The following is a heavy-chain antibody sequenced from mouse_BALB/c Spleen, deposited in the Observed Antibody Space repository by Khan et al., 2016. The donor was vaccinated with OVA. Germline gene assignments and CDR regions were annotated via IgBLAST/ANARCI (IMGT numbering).Heavy chain of an antibody. V-gene: IGHV1-4*01. CDR1: GYTFTSYT. CDR3: VNEGAYHRSAGWFAY. D-gene: IGHD2-14*01. J-gene: IGHJ3*01. Sequence: QVQLKQSGAELARPGASVKLSCKASGYTFTSYTMHWVRQRPGQALEWIGHINPSNNYTNYNQNFKDKATLIVDKSSGTAYMQLSSLTSEDSAVYYCVNEGAYHRSAGWFAYWGQGTLVTVSA. CDR2: INPSNNYT.